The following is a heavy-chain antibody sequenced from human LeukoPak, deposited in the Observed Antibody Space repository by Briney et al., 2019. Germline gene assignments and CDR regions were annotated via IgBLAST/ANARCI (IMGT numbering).Heavy chain of an antibody. V-gene: IGHV1-69*04. J-gene: IGHJ4*02. D-gene: IGHD7-27*01. CDR1: GGTFSSYA. CDR2: IIPILGIA. Sequence: GASAKVSCKASGGTFSSYAISWVRQAPGQGLEWMGRIIPILGIANYAQKFQGRVTITADKSTSTAYMELSSLRSEDTAVYYCARVPTGDDGYWGQGTLVTVSS. CDR3: ARVPTGDDGY.